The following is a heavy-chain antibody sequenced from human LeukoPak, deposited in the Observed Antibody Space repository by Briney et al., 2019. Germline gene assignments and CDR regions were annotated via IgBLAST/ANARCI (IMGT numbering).Heavy chain of an antibody. CDR1: GGSISSSSYY. Sequence: SETLSLTCTVSGGSISSSSYYWGWIRQPPGKGLEWIGSIYYSGSTYYNPSLKSRVTISVDTSKNHFSLKLSSVTAADTAVYYCARRYSYSSLPDYWGRGTLVSVSS. CDR3: ARRYSYSSLPDY. CDR2: IYYSGST. V-gene: IGHV4-39*02. D-gene: IGHD6-19*01. J-gene: IGHJ4*02.